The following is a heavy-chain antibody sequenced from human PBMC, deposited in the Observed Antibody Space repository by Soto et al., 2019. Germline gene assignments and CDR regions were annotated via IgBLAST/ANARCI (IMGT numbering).Heavy chain of an antibody. CDR2: ISSSGSTI. CDR3: ARSYDSSGYYPILFDY. V-gene: IGHV3-48*03. CDR1: GFTFSSYE. Sequence: PGGSLGLSCAASGFTFSSYEMNWVRQAPGKGLEWVSYISSSGSTIYYADSVKGRFTISRDNAKNSLYLQMNSLRAEDTAVYYCARSYDSSGYYPILFDYWGQGTLVTVSS. J-gene: IGHJ4*02. D-gene: IGHD3-22*01.